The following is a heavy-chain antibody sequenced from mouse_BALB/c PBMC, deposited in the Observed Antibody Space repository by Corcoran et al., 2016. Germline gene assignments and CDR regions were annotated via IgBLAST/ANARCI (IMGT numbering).Heavy chain of an antibody. CDR2: INPYNDGT. V-gene: IGHV1S136*01. Sequence: EVQLPQSGPELVKLGASVTMSCKASAYTFFSYVMHWVMQKPGQGLEWIGYINPYNDGTKYNEKFKGKATLTSDKSSSTAYMEHSSLTSENSAVYYCARYAEGYVYYEAMDYWGQGTSVAVSS. D-gene: IGHD2-3*01. J-gene: IGHJ4*01. CDR3: ARYAEGYVYYEAMDY. CDR1: AYTFFSYV.